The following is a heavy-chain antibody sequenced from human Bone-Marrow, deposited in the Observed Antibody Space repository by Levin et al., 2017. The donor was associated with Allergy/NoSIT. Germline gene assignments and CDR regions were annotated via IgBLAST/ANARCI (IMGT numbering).Heavy chain of an antibody. Sequence: SETLSLTCAVYGGSFSGYYWSWIRQPPGKGLEWIGEINHSGSTNYNPSLKSRVTISVDTSKNQFSLKLSSVTAADTAVYYCARGRVWSGYCMDVWGQGTTVTVSS. CDR3: ARGRVWSGYCMDV. V-gene: IGHV4-34*01. D-gene: IGHD3-3*01. CDR1: GGSFSGYY. J-gene: IGHJ6*02. CDR2: INHSGST.